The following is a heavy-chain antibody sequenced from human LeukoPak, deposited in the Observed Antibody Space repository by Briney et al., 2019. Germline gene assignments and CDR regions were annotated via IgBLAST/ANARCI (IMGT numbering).Heavy chain of an antibody. CDR2: ISTNSRTI. Sequence: GGSLRLSCAASGFTFSSYSMNWVRQAPGEGLEWLSYISTNSRTIYYADSVKGRFTISRDNAKNSLYLQMNSLRAEDTAVYYCARVPFGYGSGSFPFDYWGQGTLVTVSS. D-gene: IGHD3-10*01. CDR1: GFTFSSYS. J-gene: IGHJ4*02. V-gene: IGHV3-48*01. CDR3: ARVPFGYGSGSFPFDY.